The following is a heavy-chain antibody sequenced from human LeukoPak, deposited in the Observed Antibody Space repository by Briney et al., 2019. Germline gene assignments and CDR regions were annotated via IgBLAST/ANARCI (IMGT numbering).Heavy chain of an antibody. V-gene: IGHV3-23*01. CDR2: ISGDGVT. Sequence: GGSLRLSCAASEFSFSSYDMSWVSQTLEKGLEWVSSISGDGVTFYADSVKGRFTISRDKSKNTLYLQMNSLRTDDTAIYYCAKGPNFGSWRAVHYWGQGSLVTVSS. D-gene: IGHD3-10*01. J-gene: IGHJ4*02. CDR3: AKGPNFGSWRAVHY. CDR1: EFSFSSYD.